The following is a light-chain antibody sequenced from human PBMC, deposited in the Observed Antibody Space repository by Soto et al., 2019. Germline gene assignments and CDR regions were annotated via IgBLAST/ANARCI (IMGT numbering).Light chain of an antibody. CDR2: EVS. J-gene: IGLJ1*01. CDR1: SSDIGNYNL. Sequence: QSVLTQPASVSGSPGQSITISCTGTSSDIGNYNLVSWYQQHPGKAPKLMIYEVSKRPSGVSDRFSGSKSGNTASLTISGLQPEDEADYYCYSYAGSTVLYVFGTGTKV. CDR3: YSYAGSTVLYV. V-gene: IGLV2-23*02.